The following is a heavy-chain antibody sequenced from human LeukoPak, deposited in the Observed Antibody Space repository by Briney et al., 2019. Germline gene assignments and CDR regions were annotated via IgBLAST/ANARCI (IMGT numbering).Heavy chain of an antibody. CDR1: GGSISSYY. D-gene: IGHD1-1*01. J-gene: IGHJ4*02. V-gene: IGHV4-4*07. Sequence: PSETLSLTCTVSGGSISSYYWSWIRQPAGKGLEWIGRIYISGSTNYNPSLKSRVTMSVDTSKNQFSLKLSSVTAADTAVYYCARDRGTWNDDGFDYWGQGTLVTVSS. CDR3: ARDRGTWNDDGFDY. CDR2: IYISGST.